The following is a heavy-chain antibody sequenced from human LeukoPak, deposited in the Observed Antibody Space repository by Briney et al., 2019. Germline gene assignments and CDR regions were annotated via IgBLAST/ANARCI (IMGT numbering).Heavy chain of an antibody. D-gene: IGHD2-15*01. J-gene: IGHJ4*02. Sequence: PGGPLRLSCAASGFTFSSYAMSWVRQAPGKGLEWVAYTRDDGSKNWYGDSVKGRFTISRDNSKSTLYLQMNSLRGEDTAAYYCANGDCRGGRCSSGAYWGQGTLVTVSS. CDR3: ANGDCRGGRCSSGAY. CDR1: GFTFSSYA. CDR2: TRDDGSKN. V-gene: IGHV3-30*02.